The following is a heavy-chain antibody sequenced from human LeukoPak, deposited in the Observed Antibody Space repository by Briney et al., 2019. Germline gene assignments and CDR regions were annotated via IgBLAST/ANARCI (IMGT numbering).Heavy chain of an antibody. D-gene: IGHD2-15*01. J-gene: IGHJ6*02. Sequence: GGSRRFSCAASGFTFSSYWMSWVRQAPGKGRKWVATIRQNGGRKYYVDSVKGRFTISRDNAKNSLYLQMNSLRAEDTAVYYCARVGGYCSGGSCYSYYYYYGMDVWGQGTTVTVSS. CDR3: ARVGGYCSGGSCYSYYYYYGMDV. CDR2: IRQNGGRK. V-gene: IGHV3-7*01. CDR1: GFTFSSYW.